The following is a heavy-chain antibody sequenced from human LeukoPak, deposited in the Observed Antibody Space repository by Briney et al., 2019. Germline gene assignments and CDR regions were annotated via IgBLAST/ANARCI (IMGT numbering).Heavy chain of an antibody. Sequence: PGGSLRLSCAASGFTFSNYAIHWVRQAPGKGLEWVAVISYDGSNKYSADSVRGRFTTSRDNSKNTLYLQMNSLRAEDTAVYYCARLGDSSECDYWGQGTLVTVSS. V-gene: IGHV3-30-3*01. CDR2: ISYDGSNK. CDR3: ARLGDSSECDY. CDR1: GFTFSNYA. J-gene: IGHJ4*02. D-gene: IGHD3-22*01.